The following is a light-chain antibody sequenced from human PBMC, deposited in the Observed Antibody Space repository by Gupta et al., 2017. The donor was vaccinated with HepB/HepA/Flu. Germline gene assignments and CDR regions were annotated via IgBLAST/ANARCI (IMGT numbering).Light chain of an antibody. CDR3: EAWDSSLSAWV. CDR1: SSNIGNNY. V-gene: IGLV1-51*02. J-gene: IGLJ3*02. Sequence: QSVLTQPPSVSAAPGQQVTISCSGSSSNIGNNYVSWYQQLPGTAPKFLIYENNKRPSGIPDRFSGSKSGTSATLGIIGLQTGDEADYYCEAWDSSLSAWVFGGGTRLTVL. CDR2: ENN.